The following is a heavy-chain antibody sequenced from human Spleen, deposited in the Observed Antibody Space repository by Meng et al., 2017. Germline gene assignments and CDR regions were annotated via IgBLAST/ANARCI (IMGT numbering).Heavy chain of an antibody. CDR2: IYPGDSDT. Sequence: GESLKTFCKAPGYSFTDYWIGWVRQMPGKGLEWMGIIYPGDSDTRYSPSFQGQVTISADKSIVTAYLQWSSLKASDTAIYYCARLGLGGSRYWFDPWGQGTLVTVSS. CDR3: ARLGLGGSRYWFDP. CDR1: GYSFTDYW. J-gene: IGHJ5*02. D-gene: IGHD6-13*01. V-gene: IGHV5-51*01.